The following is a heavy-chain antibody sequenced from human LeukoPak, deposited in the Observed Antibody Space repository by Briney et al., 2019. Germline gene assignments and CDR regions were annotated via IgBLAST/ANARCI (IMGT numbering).Heavy chain of an antibody. CDR1: GGSISSYY. V-gene: IGHV4-4*07. CDR3: AREGSGWVGYYYYYMDV. J-gene: IGHJ6*03. Sequence: SDTLSLTCTVSGGSISSYYWSWIRQPAGKGLEWIGRIYTSGSTNYNPSLKSRVTMSVDTSKNQFSLKLSSVTAADTAVYYCAREGSGWVGYYYYYMDVWGKGTTVTVSS. D-gene: IGHD6-19*01. CDR2: IYTSGST.